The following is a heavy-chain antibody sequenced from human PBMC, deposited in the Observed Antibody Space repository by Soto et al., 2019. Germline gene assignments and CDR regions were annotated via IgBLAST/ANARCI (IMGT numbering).Heavy chain of an antibody. Sequence: GESLKISCKGSGYSFTSYWIGWVRQMPGKGLEWVGIIYAGGSDTSYRQSFQGQVTISADKTNSTAFLQRSSLKAEDTAMYYCSRLGSIGNYYTDIGYFDYWGQGTLVTVSS. CDR1: GYSFTSYW. CDR2: IYAGGSDT. D-gene: IGHD3-22*01. V-gene: IGHV5-51*01. CDR3: SRLGSIGNYYTDIGYFDY. J-gene: IGHJ4*02.